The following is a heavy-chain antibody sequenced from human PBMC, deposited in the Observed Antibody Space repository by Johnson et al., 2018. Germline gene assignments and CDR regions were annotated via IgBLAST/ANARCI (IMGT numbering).Heavy chain of an antibody. V-gene: IGHV3-30-3*01. CDR3: ARPKNDGYYAEYVQP. CDR2: ISYDGSNK. D-gene: IGHD4-17*01. J-gene: IGHJ1*01. Sequence: QVQLVESGGGLVKPGGSLRLSCAASGFTFSSYAMHWVRQAPGKGLEWVAVISYDGSNKYYEDSVKGRFTISRDNSKNTLYLQMNSRRAEDTAVYYCARPKNDGYYAEYVQPWGQGTLVTVSS. CDR1: GFTFSSYA.